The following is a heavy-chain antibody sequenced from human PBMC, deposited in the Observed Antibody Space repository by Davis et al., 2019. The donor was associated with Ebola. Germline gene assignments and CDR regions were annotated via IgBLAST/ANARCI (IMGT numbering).Heavy chain of an antibody. CDR2: TYYKSKWYN. CDR1: GDSVSTAG. J-gene: IGHJ6*02. Sequence: HSQTRSLTCAISGDSVSTAGWNWIRQSPSRGLEWLGRTYYKSKWYNDYAASVKSRITINPDTSKNQFTLQLTSVTPEDTALYYCARGWLRGGMDVWGEGTTVTV. D-gene: IGHD5-18*01. CDR3: ARGWLRGGMDV. V-gene: IGHV6-1*01.